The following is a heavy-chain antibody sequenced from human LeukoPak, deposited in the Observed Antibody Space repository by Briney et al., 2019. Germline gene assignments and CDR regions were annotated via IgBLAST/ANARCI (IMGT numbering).Heavy chain of an antibody. Sequence: GGSLRLSCAASGFTFSSYALSWVRQAPGKGVEWVSAVSGSGGSTYYTDSEKGRFTISRDNSKNTLYLQMNSLRAEDTAVYYCASRFRITIFGVVIPPFDYWGQGTLVTVSS. D-gene: IGHD3-3*01. CDR3: ASRFRITIFGVVIPPFDY. V-gene: IGHV3-23*01. J-gene: IGHJ4*02. CDR1: GFTFSSYA. CDR2: VSGSGGST.